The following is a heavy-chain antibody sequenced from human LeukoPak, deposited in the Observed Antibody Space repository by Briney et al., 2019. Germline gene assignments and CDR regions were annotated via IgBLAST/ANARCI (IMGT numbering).Heavy chain of an antibody. CDR1: GGSFSVYY. J-gene: IGHJ4*02. CDR3: ARVVVVTATTAKYYFDY. D-gene: IGHD2-21*02. V-gene: IGHV4-34*01. Sequence: PSETLSLTCAVYGGSFSVYYWSWIRQPPGKGLEWIGEINHSGSTNYNPSLKSRVTISVDTSKNQFSLKLSSVTAADTAVYYCARVVVVTATTAKYYFDYWGQGTLVTVSS. CDR2: INHSGST.